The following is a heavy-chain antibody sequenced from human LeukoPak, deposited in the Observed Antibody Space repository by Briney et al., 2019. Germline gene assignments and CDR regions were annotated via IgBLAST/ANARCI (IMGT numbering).Heavy chain of an antibody. CDR2: IFYSGST. V-gene: IGHV4-30-4*08. CDR3: ARDFAEGDYGKFDY. CDR1: GGSISSDVYS. Sequence: SETLSLTCTVSGGSISSDVYSWSWIRQPPGKGLEWIVHIFYSGSTYYNPSLRSRLTISVDTSKNQFSLKLSSVTAADTAVYYCARDFAEGDYGKFDYWGQGTLVTVSS. D-gene: IGHD4/OR15-4a*01. J-gene: IGHJ4*02.